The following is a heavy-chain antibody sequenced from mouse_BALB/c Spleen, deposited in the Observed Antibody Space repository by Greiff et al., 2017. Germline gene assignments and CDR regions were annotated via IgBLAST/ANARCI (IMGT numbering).Heavy chain of an antibody. V-gene: IGHV1-4*01. Sequence: QVQLKESGAELARPGASVKMSCKASGYTFTSYTMHWVKQRPGQGLEWIGYINPSSGYTNYNQKFKDKATLTADKSSSTAYMQLSSLTSEDSAVYYCARGPYDGYYDYWGQGTTLTVSS. CDR3: ARGPYDGYYDY. CDR2: INPSSGYT. CDR1: GYTFTSYT. D-gene: IGHD2-3*01. J-gene: IGHJ2*01.